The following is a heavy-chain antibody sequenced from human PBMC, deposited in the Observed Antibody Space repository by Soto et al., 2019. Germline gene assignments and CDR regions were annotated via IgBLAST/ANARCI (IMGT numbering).Heavy chain of an antibody. CDR3: ARSPTFYNYVWGNSTY. Sequence: SETLSLTCAIYGASFSPYHWSSIRQSPGKGLEWIGEVNLSGNTYYNPSFKTRVTMSVDASKNQFSLKMGSLTAADTAIYYCARSPTFYNYVWGNSTYWGQGALVTVSS. J-gene: IGHJ4*02. CDR1: GASFSPYH. V-gene: IGHV4-34*01. CDR2: VNLSGNT. D-gene: IGHD3-16*01.